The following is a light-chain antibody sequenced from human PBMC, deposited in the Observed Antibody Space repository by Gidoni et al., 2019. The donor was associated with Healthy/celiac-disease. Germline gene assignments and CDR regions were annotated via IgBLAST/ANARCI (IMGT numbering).Light chain of an antibody. Sequence: EIVLTQSPGTLSLSPWERATLSCSASKSVSSSYLAWYQQKPGQAPRLLIYGASSRATGIPDRFSGSGSGTDFTLTISRLEPEDFAVYYCQQYGSSPRTFGQGTKVEIK. J-gene: IGKJ1*01. CDR3: QQYGSSPRT. V-gene: IGKV3-20*01. CDR1: KSVSSSY. CDR2: GAS.